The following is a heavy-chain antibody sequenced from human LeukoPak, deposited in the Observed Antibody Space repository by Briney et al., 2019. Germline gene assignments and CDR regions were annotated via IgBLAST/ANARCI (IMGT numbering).Heavy chain of an antibody. CDR1: GFALSTYW. D-gene: IGHD3-10*01. CDR2: INQDGSVK. CDR3: AKGLNVLLWITADY. Sequence: GGSLRLSCVASGFALSTYWMTWVRQAPGKGLEWVANINQDGSVKYFVDSVKGRFTISRDNAKNSLYLQMNSLRAEDTAVYYCAKGLNVLLWITADYWGQGTLVTVSS. V-gene: IGHV3-7*01. J-gene: IGHJ4*02.